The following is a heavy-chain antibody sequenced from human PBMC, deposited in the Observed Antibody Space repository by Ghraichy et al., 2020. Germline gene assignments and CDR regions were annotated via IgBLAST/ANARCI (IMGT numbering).Heavy chain of an antibody. V-gene: IGHV3-23*01. CDR2: IGSSGGNK. J-gene: IGHJ5*02. CDR1: GITFNNYA. D-gene: IGHD2-21*01. Sequence: GGSLRLSCVASGITFNNYAMTWVRQAPGKGLEWVSTIGSSGGNKYYADSVKGRFTISRDNAKNTLYLQMNTLRADDTALYYCAKAWVNCGDVNCPPYNWFDPWGQGTLVTVSS. CDR3: AKAWVNCGDVNCPPYNWFDP.